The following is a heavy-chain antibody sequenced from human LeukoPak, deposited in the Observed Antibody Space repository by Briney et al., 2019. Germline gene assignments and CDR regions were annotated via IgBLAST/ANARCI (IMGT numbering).Heavy chain of an antibody. CDR2: ISGSGGTT. Sequence: PGGSLRLSCAASGFTFSTYAMSWVRQAPGKGLEWVSAISGSGGTTYYADSVKGRFTIPRDNSKNTLYLQMNSLRADDRAVYYCAKETYDRYFDYWGQGALVTVSS. D-gene: IGHD3-22*01. CDR1: GFTFSTYA. CDR3: AKETYDRYFDY. J-gene: IGHJ4*02. V-gene: IGHV3-23*01.